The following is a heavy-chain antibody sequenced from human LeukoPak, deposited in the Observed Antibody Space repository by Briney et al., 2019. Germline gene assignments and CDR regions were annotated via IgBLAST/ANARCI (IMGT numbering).Heavy chain of an antibody. Sequence: GGSLRLSCAASGFTFSSYGLHWVRQAPGKGLEWVAVIWYDGSKEYYADSVKGRFTISRDNSKNTLYLQMNSLRAEDTAVYYCARDYYDSSGYYFGAFDIWGQGTMVTVSS. CDR3: ARDYYDSSGYYFGAFDI. CDR2: IWYDGSKE. CDR1: GFTFSSYG. D-gene: IGHD3-22*01. V-gene: IGHV3-33*01. J-gene: IGHJ3*02.